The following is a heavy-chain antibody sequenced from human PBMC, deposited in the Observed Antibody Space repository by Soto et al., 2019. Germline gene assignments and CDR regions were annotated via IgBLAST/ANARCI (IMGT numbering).Heavy chain of an antibody. Sequence: QVQLQESGPGLVKPSQTLSLTCTVSGGSISSGDYYWSWIRQHPGKGLEWIGYIYYSGSTYYNPSLQSRVTXSXDXAKNQFSLKLSSVTAADTAVYYRARWWSGSRQGFDPWGQGTLVTVSS. D-gene: IGHD3-3*01. CDR2: IYYSGST. J-gene: IGHJ5*02. V-gene: IGHV4-31*03. CDR3: ARWWSGSRQGFDP. CDR1: GGSISSGDYY.